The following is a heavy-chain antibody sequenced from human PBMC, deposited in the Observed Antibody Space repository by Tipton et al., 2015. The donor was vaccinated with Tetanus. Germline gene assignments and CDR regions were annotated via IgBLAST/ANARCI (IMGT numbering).Heavy chain of an antibody. CDR2: IYYSGST. CDR3: ARAPIIAVAGTADY. Sequence: TLSLTCTVSGGSASSGSYYWSWIRQPPGKGLEWIGYIYYSGSTNYNPSLKSRVTISVDTSKNQFSLKLSSVTAADTAVYYCARAPIIAVAGTADYWGQGTLVTVSS. V-gene: IGHV4-61*01. CDR1: GGSASSGSYY. J-gene: IGHJ4*02. D-gene: IGHD6-19*01.